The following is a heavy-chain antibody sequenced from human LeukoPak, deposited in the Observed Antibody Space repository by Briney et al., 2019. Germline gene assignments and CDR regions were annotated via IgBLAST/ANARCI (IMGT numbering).Heavy chain of an antibody. V-gene: IGHV3-23*01. CDR2: ISGSGGST. CDR3: ATHGSAHYFMDV. D-gene: IGHD2-2*03. J-gene: IGHJ6*03. Sequence: PGRSLRLSCAASGFTFSSYAMHWVRQAPGKGLEWVAGISGSGGSTYNADSVKGRFTISRDNSRNTLYLQMNSLRAEDTAVYYCATHGSAHYFMDVWGKGTTVTISS. CDR1: GFTFSSYA.